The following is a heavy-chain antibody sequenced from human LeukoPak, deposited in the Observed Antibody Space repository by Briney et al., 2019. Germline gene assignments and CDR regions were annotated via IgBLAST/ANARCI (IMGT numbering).Heavy chain of an antibody. J-gene: IGHJ6*03. V-gene: IGHV3-30*04. CDR1: GFTFSSYA. CDR3: ARDRLHLSSGWYFTDYYYYMDV. D-gene: IGHD6-19*01. CDR2: ISYDGSNK. Sequence: PGGSLRLSCAASGFTFSSYAMHWVRQAPGKGLEWVAVISYDGSNKYYADSVKGRFTISRDNSKNTLCLQMNSLRAEDTAVYYCARDRLHLSSGWYFTDYYYYMDVWGKGTTVTVSS.